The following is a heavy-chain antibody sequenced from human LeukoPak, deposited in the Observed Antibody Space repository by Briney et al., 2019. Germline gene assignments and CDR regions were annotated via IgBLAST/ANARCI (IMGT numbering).Heavy chain of an antibody. V-gene: IGHV1-18*01. CDR2: ISAYNGNT. CDR3: ARPGADCGSAGCYTYPYYGLDV. Sequence: GASVKVSCKASGYSFIGHGITWVRRAPGQGLEWMGWISAYNGNTKYAQNLQGRVTMTTDISTSTAYMELRSLRSDDTAVYYCARPGADCGSAGCYTYPYYGLDVWGQGTTVTVSS. CDR1: GYSFIGHG. D-gene: IGHD2-2*02. J-gene: IGHJ6*02.